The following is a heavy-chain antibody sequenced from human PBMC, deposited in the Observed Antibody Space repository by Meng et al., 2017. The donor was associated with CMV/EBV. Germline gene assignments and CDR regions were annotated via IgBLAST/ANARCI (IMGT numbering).Heavy chain of an antibody. CDR3: ARRGYSSRNWFDP. V-gene: IGHV1-8*03. CDR1: GYTFTSYD. Sequence: ASVKVSCKASGYTFTSYDINWVRQATGQGLEWMGWMNPNSGNTGYAQKFQGRVTITRNTSIGTAYMELSSLRSEDTAVYYCARRGYSSRNWFDPWGQGTLVTVSS. CDR2: MNPNSGNT. D-gene: IGHD6-19*01. J-gene: IGHJ5*02.